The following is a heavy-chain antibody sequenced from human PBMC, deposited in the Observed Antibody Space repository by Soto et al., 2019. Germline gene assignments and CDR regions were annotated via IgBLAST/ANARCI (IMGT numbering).Heavy chain of an antibody. CDR1: GYSFTSYW. CDR3: ARTSAAGKYYYGMDV. J-gene: IGHJ6*02. Sequence: PGESLKISCKGSGYSFTSYWIGWVRQMPGKGLEWMGIIYPGGSDTRYSPSFQGQVTISADKSISTAYLQWSSLKASDTAMYYCARTSAAGKYYYGMDVWGQGTTVTVS. V-gene: IGHV5-51*01. D-gene: IGHD6-13*01. CDR2: IYPGGSDT.